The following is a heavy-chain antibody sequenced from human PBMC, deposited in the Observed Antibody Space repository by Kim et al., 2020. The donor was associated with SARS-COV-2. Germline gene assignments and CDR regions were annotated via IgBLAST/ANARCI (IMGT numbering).Heavy chain of an antibody. CDR2: MNPNSGNT. Sequence: ASVKVSCKASGYTFTSYDINWVRQATGQGLEWMGWMNPNSGNTGYAQKFQGRVTMTRNTSISTAYMELSSLRSEDTAVYYCARGIAPDPKRLLDYWGQGTLVTVSS. CDR1: GYTFTSYD. CDR3: ARGIAPDPKRLLDY. J-gene: IGHJ4*02. D-gene: IGHD6-25*01. V-gene: IGHV1-8*01.